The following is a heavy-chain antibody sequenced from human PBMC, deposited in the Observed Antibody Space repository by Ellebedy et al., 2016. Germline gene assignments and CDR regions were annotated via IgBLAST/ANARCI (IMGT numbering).Heavy chain of an antibody. D-gene: IGHD6-19*01. V-gene: IGHV5-51*01. CDR1: GYSFTSYW. Sequence: GESLKISCKGSGYSFTSYWIGWVRQMPGKGLEWMGIIYPGDSDTRYSPSFQGQVTISADKSISTAYLQWSSLKASDTAMYYCARLEVGGQWLAENWFDPWGQGTLVTVSS. CDR3: ARLEVGGQWLAENWFDP. J-gene: IGHJ5*02. CDR2: IYPGDSDT.